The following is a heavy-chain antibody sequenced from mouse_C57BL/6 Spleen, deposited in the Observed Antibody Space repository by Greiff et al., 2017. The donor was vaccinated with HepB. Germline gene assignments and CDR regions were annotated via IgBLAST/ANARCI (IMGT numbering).Heavy chain of an antibody. Sequence: QVQLQQSGAELARPGASVKMSCKASGYTFTSYTMHWVKQRPGQGLEWIGYINPSSGYTKYNQKFKDKATLTADKSSSTAYMQLSSLTSEDSAVYYCARRGVVRYFDVWGTGTTVTVSS. J-gene: IGHJ1*03. CDR1: GYTFTSYT. D-gene: IGHD1-1*01. CDR2: INPSSGYT. CDR3: ARRGVVRYFDV. V-gene: IGHV1-4*01.